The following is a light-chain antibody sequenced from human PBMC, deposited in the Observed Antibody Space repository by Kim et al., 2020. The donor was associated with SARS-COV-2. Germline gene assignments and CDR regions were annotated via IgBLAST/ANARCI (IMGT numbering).Light chain of an antibody. Sequence: GQSFTISCTGTSSDVGSYNVVSWYQQHPGKAPKLMIYEVSKRPSGISNRFSGSKSGNTASLTISGLQAEDEADYYCCSYAGSRIVVFGGGTQLTVL. CDR2: EVS. CDR3: CSYAGSRIVV. CDR1: SSDVGSYNV. V-gene: IGLV2-23*02. J-gene: IGLJ2*01.